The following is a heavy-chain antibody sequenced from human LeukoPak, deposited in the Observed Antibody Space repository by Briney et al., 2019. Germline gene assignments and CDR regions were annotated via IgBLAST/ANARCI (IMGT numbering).Heavy chain of an antibody. CDR2: VYYSGST. V-gene: IGHV4-39*07. Sequence: PSETLSLTCTVSGGSLSSSSYYWGWIRQPPGKGLEWIGSVYYSGSTYYNPSLKSRVTISVDTSKNQFSLKLSSVTAADTAVYYCAREDSSGWYGGGVDYWGQGTLVTVSS. J-gene: IGHJ4*02. CDR3: AREDSSGWYGGGVDY. CDR1: GGSLSSSSYY. D-gene: IGHD6-19*01.